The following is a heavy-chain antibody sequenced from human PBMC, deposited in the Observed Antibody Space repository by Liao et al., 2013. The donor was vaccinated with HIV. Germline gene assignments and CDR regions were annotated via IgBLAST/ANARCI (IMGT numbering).Heavy chain of an antibody. V-gene: IGHV4-34*10. CDR1: GGSFSGYY. Sequence: QLLLQESGPGLLKPSETLSLTCAVYGGSFSGYYWNWIRQPPGKGLEWIGEINHRGSTNYNPSLKSRVTMSVDTSKNQFSLKLSSVTAADTAVYYCARDFMGLYYYYYMDVWGKGTTVTVSS. J-gene: IGHJ6*03. CDR3: ARDFMGLYYYYYMDV. CDR2: INHRGST. D-gene: IGHD4/OR15-4a*01.